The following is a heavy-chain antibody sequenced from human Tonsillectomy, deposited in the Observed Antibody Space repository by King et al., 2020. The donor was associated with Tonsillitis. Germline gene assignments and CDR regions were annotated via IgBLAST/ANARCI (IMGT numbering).Heavy chain of an antibody. CDR2: IYYSGST. CDR3: ARLAPMVRGEHYYYMDV. D-gene: IGHD3-10*01. V-gene: IGHV4-59*08. CDR1: GGSSSSYY. J-gene: IGHJ6*03. Sequence: QLQESGPGLVKPSETLSLTCTVSGGSSSSYYWSWIRQPPGKGLEWIGYIYYSGSTNYNPSLKSRVTISVDTSKNQFSLKLSSVTAADTAVYYCARLAPMVRGEHYYYMDVWGKGTTVTVSS.